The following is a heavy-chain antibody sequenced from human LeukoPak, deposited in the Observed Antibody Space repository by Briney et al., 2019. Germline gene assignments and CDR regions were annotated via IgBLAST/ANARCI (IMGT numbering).Heavy chain of an antibody. J-gene: IGHJ5*02. CDR2: VNPNSGNT. V-gene: IGHV1-8*01. CDR3: ARRDVVVPAAMVTFDP. CDR1: VYTFTIYD. Sequence: ASVTVSFKSSVYTFTIYDINWVRQATGQGLEGRGWVNPNSGNTGYAQKFQGRVTMTRNTSISTAYMELSSLRSEDTAVYYCARRDVVVPAAMVTFDPWGQGTLVTVSS. D-gene: IGHD2-2*01.